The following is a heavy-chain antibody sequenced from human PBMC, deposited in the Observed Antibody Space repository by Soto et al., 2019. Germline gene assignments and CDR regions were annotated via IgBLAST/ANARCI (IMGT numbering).Heavy chain of an antibody. CDR1: GGSISSYY. V-gene: IGHV4-59*01. CDR3: ARDHGRYSYID. J-gene: IGHJ4*02. CDR2: IYYSGST. Sequence: QVQLQESGPGLVKPSETLSLTCTVSGGSISSYYWSWIRQPPGKGLEWIGHIYYSGSTNYNPSLKSRVTISVDTSKNQFSLKLNSVTAADTAVYYCARDHGRYSYIDWVQGTLVIVSS. D-gene: IGHD5-18*01.